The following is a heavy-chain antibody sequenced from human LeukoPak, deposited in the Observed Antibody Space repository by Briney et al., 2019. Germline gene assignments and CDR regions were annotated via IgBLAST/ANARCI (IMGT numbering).Heavy chain of an antibody. D-gene: IGHD4-23*01. V-gene: IGHV4-59*08. CDR2: VHYRGTT. CDR3: ARHARDYVGVDNSISLYYFDY. Sequence: PSETLSLTCTVSGDSISGYSWSWIRQPPGGGLEWIGYVHYRGTTNDNPSLKSRVTIPVDTSKKKLSLNLSSVTAADTAIYYCARHARDYVGVDNSISLYYFDYLGQGALVAVSS. J-gene: IGHJ4*02. CDR1: GDSISGYS.